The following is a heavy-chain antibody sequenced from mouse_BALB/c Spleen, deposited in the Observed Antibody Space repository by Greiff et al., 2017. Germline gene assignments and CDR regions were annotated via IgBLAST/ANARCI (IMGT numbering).Heavy chain of an antibody. CDR2: ISSGSSTI. J-gene: IGHJ1*01. V-gene: IGHV5-17*02. D-gene: IGHD1-2*01. CDR3: ASGTATERNWYLDV. Sequence: EVQGVESGGGLVQPGGSRKLSCAASGFTFSSFGMHWVRQAPEKGLEWVAYISSGSSTIYYADTVKGRFTISRDNPKNTLFLQMTSLRSEDTAMYYCASGTATERNWYLDVWGAGTTVTVSA. CDR1: GFTFSSFG.